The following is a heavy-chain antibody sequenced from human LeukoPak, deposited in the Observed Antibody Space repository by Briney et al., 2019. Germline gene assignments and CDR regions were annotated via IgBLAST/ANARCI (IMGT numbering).Heavy chain of an antibody. D-gene: IGHD4-23*01. CDR2: IASDGSST. V-gene: IGHV3-74*01. CDR3: ARGRPHGNDY. CDR1: GFTFSSYW. Sequence: GGSLRLSCAASGFTFSSYWMNWVRQAPGKGLVCVSRIASDGSSTTYADSVKGRFSISRDNAKNTLYLQMNSLRVENTAVYYCARGRPHGNDYWGQGTLVTVSS. J-gene: IGHJ4*02.